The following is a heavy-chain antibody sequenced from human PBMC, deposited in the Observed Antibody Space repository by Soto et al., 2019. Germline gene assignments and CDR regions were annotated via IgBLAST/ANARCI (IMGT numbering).Heavy chain of an antibody. Sequence: EVQLVESGGGLVKPGGSLRLSCVASGFTFSSYSMLWVRQAPGEGLEWVSSLSSSSNYIHYADSVKGRFTVSRDNAKNSLYLQMSSLRAEDTAVYYCARGTQTTIVQRPGVGYWGQGTLVIVSS. CDR3: ARGTQTTIVQRPGVGY. D-gene: IGHD1-26*01. V-gene: IGHV3-21*01. CDR2: LSSSSNYI. CDR1: GFTFSSYS. J-gene: IGHJ4*02.